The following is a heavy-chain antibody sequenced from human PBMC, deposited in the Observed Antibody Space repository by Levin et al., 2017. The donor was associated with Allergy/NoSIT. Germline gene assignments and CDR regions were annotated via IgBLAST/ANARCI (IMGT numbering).Heavy chain of an antibody. D-gene: IGHD2-2*03. CDR1: GGSISGGGYH. V-gene: IGHV4-31*03. CDR3: ASEDGSRCDF. Sequence: PSETLSLTCTVSGGSISGGGYHWTWIRQHPEKGLEWIGYIYYSGSTFYNPSLKSRLMISVDTSKNQFSLNVTSVTAADTAFYYCASEDGSRCDFWGQGALVTVAS. CDR2: IYYSGST. J-gene: IGHJ4*02.